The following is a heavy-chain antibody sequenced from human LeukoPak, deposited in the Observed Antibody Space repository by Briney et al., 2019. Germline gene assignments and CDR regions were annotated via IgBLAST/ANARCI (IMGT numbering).Heavy chain of an antibody. CDR2: INHSGST. CDR1: GGSFSGYY. J-gene: IGHJ6*03. V-gene: IGHV4-34*01. D-gene: IGHD6-19*01. CDR3: AREAGTDCYYMDV. Sequence: SETLSLTCAVYGGSFSGYYWSWIRQPPGKGLEWIGEINHSGSTNYNPSLRSRVTISLDTSKNQFSLKLSSVTAADTAVYYCAREAGTDCYYMDVWGKGTTVTVSS.